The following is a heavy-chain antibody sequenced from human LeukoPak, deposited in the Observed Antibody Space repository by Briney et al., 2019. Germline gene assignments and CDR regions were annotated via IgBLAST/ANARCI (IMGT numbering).Heavy chain of an antibody. J-gene: IGHJ4*02. CDR3: ARHSIVPTSHFDF. CDR1: GGSISSYY. CDR2: IYYSGRT. D-gene: IGHD5-12*01. V-gene: IGHV4-59*08. Sequence: SETLSLTCSVSGGSISSYYWSWIRQPPGKGPAWIGYIYYSGRTNYNPSLKSRVTISVDTSKNQFSLRLTSVTAADTAVYYCARHSIVPTSHFDFWAREPWSPSRQ.